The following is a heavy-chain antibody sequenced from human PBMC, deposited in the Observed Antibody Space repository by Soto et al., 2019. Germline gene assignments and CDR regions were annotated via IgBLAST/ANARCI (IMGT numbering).Heavy chain of an antibody. J-gene: IGHJ6*02. CDR1: GFTFSSYS. CDR2: ISSSSSYI. Sequence: PGGSLRLSCAASGFTFSSYSMNWVRQAPGKGLEWVSSISSSSSYIYYADSVKGRFTISRDNAKNSLYLQMNSLRAEDTAVYYCARDSESNYDFWSGPKYYYYGMDVWGQGTTVTVSS. CDR3: ARDSESNYDFWSGPKYYYYGMDV. D-gene: IGHD3-3*01. V-gene: IGHV3-21*01.